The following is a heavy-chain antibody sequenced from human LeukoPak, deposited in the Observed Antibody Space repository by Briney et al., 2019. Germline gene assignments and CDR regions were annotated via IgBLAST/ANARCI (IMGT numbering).Heavy chain of an antibody. CDR3: ATVEAGRITMVRGVIITGDYFDY. J-gene: IGHJ4*02. CDR1: GGTFSNYA. CDR2: IIPLFGTA. Sequence: ASVKVSCKTSGGTFSNYAISWVRQAPGQGLEWMGYIIPLFGTANYAQKFQGRVTITADKSTNTAYMELSSLRSEDTAVYYCATVEAGRITMVRGVIITGDYFDYWGQGTLVTVSS. D-gene: IGHD3-10*01. V-gene: IGHV1-69*06.